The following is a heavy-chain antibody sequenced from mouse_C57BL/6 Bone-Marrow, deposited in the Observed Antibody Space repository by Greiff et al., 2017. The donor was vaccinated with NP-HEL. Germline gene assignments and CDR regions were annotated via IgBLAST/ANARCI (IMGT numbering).Heavy chain of an antibody. D-gene: IGHD2-4*01. CDR1: GFTFTDYY. V-gene: IGHV7-3*01. J-gene: IGHJ4*01. CDR2: IRNKANGYTT. Sequence: EVNVVESGGGLVQPGGSLSLSCAASGFTFTDYYMSWVRQPPGKALEWLGFIRNKANGYTTEYSASVKGRFTISRDNSQSILYLQMNALRAEDSATYYCARTYDYDGGYAMDYWGQGTSVTVSS. CDR3: ARTYDYDGGYAMDY.